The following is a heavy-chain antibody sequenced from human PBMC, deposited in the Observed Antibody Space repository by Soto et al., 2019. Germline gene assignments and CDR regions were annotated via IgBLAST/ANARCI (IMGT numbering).Heavy chain of an antibody. Sequence: GGSLRLSCAASGFTFAHYAMHWVRHSPGKGLEWVAFMSHDENRKHYSDSVKGRFTISRDNSKNTLYLQMNSLRAEDTAVYYCARDGGGSYPQYYFDYWGQGTLVTVSS. CDR3: ARDGGGSYPQYYFDY. CDR2: MSHDENRK. D-gene: IGHD1-26*01. V-gene: IGHV3-30*03. J-gene: IGHJ4*02. CDR1: GFTFAHYA.